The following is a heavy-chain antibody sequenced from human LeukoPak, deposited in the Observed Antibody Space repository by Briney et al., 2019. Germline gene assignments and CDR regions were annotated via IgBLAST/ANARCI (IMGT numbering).Heavy chain of an antibody. CDR2: IKPDTGAT. J-gene: IGHJ4*02. CDR3: ARDHDFGPDY. Sequence: ASVKVSCKASGYTFTGHYFHWLRQAPGQGLEWMGWIKPDTGATNFAQKFHSRLTMTTDTSISTGYMELRSPTSDDTAMYYCARDHDFGPDYWGQGTLVTVS. D-gene: IGHD4/OR15-4a*01. CDR1: GYTFTGHY. V-gene: IGHV1-2*02.